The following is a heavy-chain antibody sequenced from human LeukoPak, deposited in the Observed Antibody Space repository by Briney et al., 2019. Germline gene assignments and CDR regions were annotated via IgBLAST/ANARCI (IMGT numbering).Heavy chain of an antibody. CDR1: GGSISSFY. CDR2: IYYSGST. D-gene: IGHD6-13*01. J-gene: IGHJ4*02. V-gene: IGHV4-59*01. Sequence: PSETLSLTCTVSGGSISSFYWSWIRQPPGKGLEWIGYIYYSGSTNYNPSLKSRVTISVDTSKNQFSLKLSSVTAADTAVYYCARGLAAAADYWGQGTLVTVSS. CDR3: ARGLAAAADY.